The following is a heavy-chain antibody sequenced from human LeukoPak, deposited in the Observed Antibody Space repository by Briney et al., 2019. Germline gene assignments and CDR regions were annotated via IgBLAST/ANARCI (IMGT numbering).Heavy chain of an antibody. CDR3: AREKESYYYGSGQVTYYMDV. V-gene: IGHV3-66*01. D-gene: IGHD3-10*01. Sequence: GGSLRLSCAASGFTVSSNYMSWVRQAPGKGLEWVSVIYSGGSTYYADSVKGRFTISRDNSKNTLYLQMNSLRAEDTAVYYCAREKESYYYGSGQVTYYMDVWGKGTTVTISS. CDR1: GFTVSSNY. CDR2: IYSGGST. J-gene: IGHJ6*03.